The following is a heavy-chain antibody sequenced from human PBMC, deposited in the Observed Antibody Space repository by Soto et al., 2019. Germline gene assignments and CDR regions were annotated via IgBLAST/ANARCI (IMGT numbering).Heavy chain of an antibody. CDR3: TRDQVWYECGNYADYGMDV. CDR1: GFTFSNYW. D-gene: IGHD4-4*01. CDR2: INSDGSST. Sequence: GGSLRLSCAASGFTFSNYWMHWVRQAPGKGLVWVSRINSDGSSTSYADSVKGRFTISRDNAKNTLFLQMNSLRAEDMAVYYCTRDQVWYECGNYADYGMDVWGQGTTVTVSS. J-gene: IGHJ6*02. V-gene: IGHV3-74*01.